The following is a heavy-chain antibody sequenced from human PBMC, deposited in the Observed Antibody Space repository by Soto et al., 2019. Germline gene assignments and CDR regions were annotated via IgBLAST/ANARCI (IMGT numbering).Heavy chain of an antibody. J-gene: IGHJ4*02. Sequence: ASVKVSCKASGYTFTSYAMHWVRQAPGQRLEWMGWINTGNANTKYSQKFQGRVTITRDTSASTAYIELSSLRSEDTAVYYCARPEDSSGWFRLDYWGQGTLVTVSS. CDR2: INTGNANT. CDR1: GYTFTSYA. D-gene: IGHD6-19*01. CDR3: ARPEDSSGWFRLDY. V-gene: IGHV1-3*04.